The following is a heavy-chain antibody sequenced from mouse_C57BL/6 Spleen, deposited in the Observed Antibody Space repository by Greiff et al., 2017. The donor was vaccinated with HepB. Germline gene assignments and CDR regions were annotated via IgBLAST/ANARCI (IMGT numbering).Heavy chain of an antibody. J-gene: IGHJ1*03. CDR2: IDPSDSYT. V-gene: IGHV1-69*01. CDR1: GYTFTSYW. CDR3: ARRGGYDRYFDV. Sequence: QVQLQQPGAELVMPGASVKLSCKASGYTFTSYWMHWVKQRPGQGLEWIGEIDPSDSYTNYNQKFKGKSTLTVDKSSSTAYMQLSSLTSEDSAVDYCARRGGYDRYFDVWGTGTTVTVSS. D-gene: IGHD2-2*01.